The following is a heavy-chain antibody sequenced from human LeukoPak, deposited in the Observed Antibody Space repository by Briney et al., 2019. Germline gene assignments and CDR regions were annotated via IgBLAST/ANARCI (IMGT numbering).Heavy chain of an antibody. J-gene: IGHJ4*02. V-gene: IGHV3-23*01. CDR3: ARDSPAIGFY. CDR2: ISGSGGST. CDR1: GFTFNSYA. Sequence: GGSLRLSCSASGFTFNSYAMTWVRQAPGKGLEWVSAISGSGGSTYYADSVKGRFTISRDNSKNTLYLQMNSLRAEDTAVYYCARDSPAIGFYWGQGTLVTVSS. D-gene: IGHD2-2*01.